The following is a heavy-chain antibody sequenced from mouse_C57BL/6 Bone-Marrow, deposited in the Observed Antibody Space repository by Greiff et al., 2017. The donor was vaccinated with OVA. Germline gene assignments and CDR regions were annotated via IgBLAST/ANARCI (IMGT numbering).Heavy chain of an antibody. Sequence: QVQLKQSGAELVRPGASVTLSCKASGYTFTDYEMHWVKQTPVHGLEWIGAIDPETGGTAYNQKFKGKAILTADKSSSTAYMELRSLTSEDSAVXYCTRGYSNYYAMDYWGQGTSVTVSS. D-gene: IGHD2-5*01. V-gene: IGHV1-15*01. J-gene: IGHJ4*01. CDR1: GYTFTDYE. CDR3: TRGYSNYYAMDY. CDR2: IDPETGGT.